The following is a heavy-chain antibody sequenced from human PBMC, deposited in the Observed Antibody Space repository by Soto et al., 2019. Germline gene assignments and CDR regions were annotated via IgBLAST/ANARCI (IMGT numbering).Heavy chain of an antibody. CDR1: GDSVTGHY. J-gene: IGHJ4*02. CDR3: ARRGWQLDQNFDY. CDR2: MHYTGFS. V-gene: IGHV4-59*02. Sequence: SETLSLTCSFSGDSVTGHYLTWIRQSPEKGLEWIGYMHYTGFSHYNPSLKSRLTISVDRSKNHFSLKLSSVTVADTAVYYCARRGWQLDQNFDYWGQGTLVTVSS. D-gene: IGHD6-6*01.